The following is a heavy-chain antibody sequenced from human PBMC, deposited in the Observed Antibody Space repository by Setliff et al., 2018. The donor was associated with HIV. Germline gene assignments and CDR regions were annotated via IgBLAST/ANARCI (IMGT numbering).Heavy chain of an antibody. D-gene: IGHD4-17*01. Sequence: SGESLKISCETSGFTFGDFCMNWVRQAPGKGLEWISYISSKRTSIYYADSVKGRFTISRDNDRNSLYLQMNGLRAEDTAVYYCARGPTTVTNYYYYYMDVWGKGTTVTVSS. CDR3: ARGPTTVTNYYYYYMDV. CDR2: ISSKRTSI. J-gene: IGHJ6*03. V-gene: IGHV3-48*01. CDR1: GFTFGDFC.